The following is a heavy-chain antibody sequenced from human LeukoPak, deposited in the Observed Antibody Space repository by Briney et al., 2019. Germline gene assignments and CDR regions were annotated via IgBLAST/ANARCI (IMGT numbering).Heavy chain of an antibody. Sequence: QAGGSLRLSCAASGFTFDNYAMHWVRQAPGKGLEWVSGISWNSGTIAYADSEKGRFAISRDDAKNSLYLQMNSLRPEDTALYYCAKDGYYYGMDVWGQGTTVTVSS. CDR3: AKDGYYYGMDV. CDR1: GFTFDNYA. J-gene: IGHJ6*02. V-gene: IGHV3-9*01. CDR2: ISWNSGTI.